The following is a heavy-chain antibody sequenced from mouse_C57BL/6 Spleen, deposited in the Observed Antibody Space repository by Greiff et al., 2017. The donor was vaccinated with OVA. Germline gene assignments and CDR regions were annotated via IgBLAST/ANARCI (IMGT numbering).Heavy chain of an antibody. J-gene: IGHJ2*01. Sequence: EVMLVESGGDLVKPGGSLKLSCAASGFTFSSYGMSWVRQTPDKRLEWVATISSGGSYTYYPDSVKGRFTISRDNAKNTLYLQMSSLKSEDTAMYYCARRGDYSKWYYFDYWGQGTTLTVSS. CDR2: ISSGGSYT. CDR1: GFTFSSYG. CDR3: ARRGDYSKWYYFDY. V-gene: IGHV5-6*02. D-gene: IGHD2-5*01.